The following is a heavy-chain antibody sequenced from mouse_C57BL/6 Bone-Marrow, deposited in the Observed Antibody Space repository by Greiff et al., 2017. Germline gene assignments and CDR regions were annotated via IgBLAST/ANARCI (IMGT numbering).Heavy chain of an antibody. V-gene: IGHV5-9*01. Sequence: EVNVVESGGGLVKPGGSLKLSCAASGFTFSSYTMSWVRQTPEKRLEWVATISGGGGNTYYPDSVKGRFTISRDNAKNTLYLQMSSLRSEDTALYYCARPPYYGSSHWYFDVWGTGTTVTVSS. J-gene: IGHJ1*03. CDR3: ARPPYYGSSHWYFDV. CDR1: GFTFSSYT. CDR2: ISGGGGNT. D-gene: IGHD1-1*01.